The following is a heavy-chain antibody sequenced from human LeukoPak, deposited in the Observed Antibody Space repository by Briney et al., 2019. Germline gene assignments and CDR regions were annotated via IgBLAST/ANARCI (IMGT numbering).Heavy chain of an antibody. CDR1: GGTFSSYA. CDR2: IIPIFGTA. J-gene: IGHJ4*02. D-gene: IGHD4-17*01. Sequence: SVKVSCKASGGTFSSYAISWVRQAPGQGLEWMGGIIPIFGTANYAQKFQGRVTITADESTSTAYMEPSSLRSEDTAVYYCASKHYGDYYFDYWGQGTLVTVSS. V-gene: IGHV1-69*01. CDR3: ASKHYGDYYFDY.